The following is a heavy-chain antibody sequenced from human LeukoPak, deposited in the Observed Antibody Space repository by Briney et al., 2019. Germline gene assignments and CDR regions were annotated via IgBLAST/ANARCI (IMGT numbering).Heavy chain of an antibody. CDR1: GYTFTGYY. CDR3: ARDLSPFGVVIIGEENDY. V-gene: IGHV1-2*02. J-gene: IGHJ4*02. CDR2: INPNSGGT. Sequence: ASVKVSCTASGYTFTGYYMHWVRQAPGQGLEWMGWINPNSGGTNYAQKFQGRVTMTRDTSISTAYMELSRLRSDDTAVYYCARDLSPFGVVIIGEENDYWGQGTLVTVSS. D-gene: IGHD3-3*01.